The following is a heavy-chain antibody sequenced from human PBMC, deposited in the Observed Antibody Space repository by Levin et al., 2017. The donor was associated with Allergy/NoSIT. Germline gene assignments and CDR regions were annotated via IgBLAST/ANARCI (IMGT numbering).Heavy chain of an antibody. CDR1: GGSISSSSYY. CDR3: ARPEYSYGSFGALNWFDP. Sequence: SQTLSLTCTVSGGSISSSSYYWGWIRQPPGKGLEWIGSIYYSGSTYYNPSLKSRVTISVDTSKNQFSLKLSSVTAADTAVYYCARPEYSYGSFGALNWFDPWGQGTLVTVSS. J-gene: IGHJ5*02. V-gene: IGHV4-39*01. D-gene: IGHD5-18*01. CDR2: IYYSGST.